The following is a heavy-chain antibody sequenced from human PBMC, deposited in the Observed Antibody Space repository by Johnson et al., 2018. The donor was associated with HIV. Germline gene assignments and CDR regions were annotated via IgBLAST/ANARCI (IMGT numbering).Heavy chain of an antibody. Sequence: VQLVESGGVVVQPGGSLRLSCAASGFTFDDYAMHWVRQAPGKGLECVSLISWDGGSTYYADSVKGRFTISIDNSKNSLKLQMNSLRAEDTALYYCAKDSKWLRSEGVGAFDIWGQGTVVTVSS. J-gene: IGHJ3*02. CDR3: AKDSKWLRSEGVGAFDI. CDR2: ISWDGGST. V-gene: IGHV3-43D*03. D-gene: IGHD5-12*01. CDR1: GFTFDDYA.